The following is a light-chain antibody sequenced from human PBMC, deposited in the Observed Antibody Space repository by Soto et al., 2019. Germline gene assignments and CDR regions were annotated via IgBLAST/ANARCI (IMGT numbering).Light chain of an antibody. CDR2: AAS. CDR1: QSVSSTY. V-gene: IGKV3-20*01. CDR3: QQYGSSGT. Sequence: EIVLTQSPGTLSSSPGERATLSCRASQSVSSTYVAWYQQKRGQAPRLLIYAASSRATGIPDRFSGSGSGTDFTLTISRLEPEDFAVYYCQQYGSSGTFGQGTKVDIK. J-gene: IGKJ1*01.